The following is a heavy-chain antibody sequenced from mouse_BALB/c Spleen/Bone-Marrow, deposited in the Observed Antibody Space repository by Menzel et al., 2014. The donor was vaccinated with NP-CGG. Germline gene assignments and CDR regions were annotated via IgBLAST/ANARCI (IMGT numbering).Heavy chain of an antibody. Sequence: LVESGAELVKPGASVKLSCKASGYSFTRYYMYWVKQRPGQGLEWIGEINPSNGGTNFNEKFKSKATLTVDKSSSTAYMQFSSLTPEDSAVYYCTRSNYGYWYFDVWGAGTTVTVSS. D-gene: IGHD1-1*01. CDR1: GYSFTRYY. CDR3: TRSNYGYWYFDV. CDR2: INPSNGGT. V-gene: IGHV1S81*02. J-gene: IGHJ1*01.